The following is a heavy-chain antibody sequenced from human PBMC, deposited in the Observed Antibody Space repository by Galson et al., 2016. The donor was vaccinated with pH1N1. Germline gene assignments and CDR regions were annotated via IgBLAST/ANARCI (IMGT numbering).Heavy chain of an antibody. Sequence: SLRLSCAASGFTFSDFVMHWVRQAPGRGLEWVALIWPEGSNTYYADSVKGRFPISRDNSKTTLYPQASSLRPEDTAIYYCAKEVTSGSPLGYYFSYGLDVWGQGTTVTVSS. CDR2: IWPEGSNT. D-gene: IGHD3-10*01. J-gene: IGHJ6*02. CDR3: AKEVTSGSPLGYYFSYGLDV. CDR1: GFTFSDFV. V-gene: IGHV3-33*03.